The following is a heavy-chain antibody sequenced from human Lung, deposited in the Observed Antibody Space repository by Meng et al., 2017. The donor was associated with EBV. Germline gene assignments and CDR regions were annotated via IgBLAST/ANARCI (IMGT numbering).Heavy chain of an antibody. CDR2: IYYSGST. D-gene: IGHD3-22*01. V-gene: IGHV4-39*01. Sequence: PESGPGRVKPSETLSLTCTVSGGSISSSSYYWGWIRQPPGKGLEWIGSIYYSGSTYYNPSLKSRVTISVDTSKNQFSLKLSSVTAADTAVYYCARLPIVVVTGSWFDPWGQGTLVTVSS. CDR3: ARLPIVVVTGSWFDP. J-gene: IGHJ5*02. CDR1: GGSISSSSYY.